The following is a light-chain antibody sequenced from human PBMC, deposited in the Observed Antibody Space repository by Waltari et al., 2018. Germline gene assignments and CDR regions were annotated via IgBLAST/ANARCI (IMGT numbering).Light chain of an antibody. V-gene: IGKV3-11*01. CDR3: QQRSNWYT. CDR2: DAS. Sequence: EIVLTQSPATLSLSPGERATLSCRASQSVSSYFAWYQQKPGQAPRLLIYDASNRATGLPARFSGSGSGTDFTLPISSLEPEDFAVYYCQQRSNWYTFGQGTKLEIK. J-gene: IGKJ2*01. CDR1: QSVSSY.